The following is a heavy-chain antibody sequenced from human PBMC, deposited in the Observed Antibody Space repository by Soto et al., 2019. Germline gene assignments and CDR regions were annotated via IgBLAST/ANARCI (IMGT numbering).Heavy chain of an antibody. CDR2: MNPGSGKT. Sequence: QVQLVQSGAAVKEPGASVRVSCKASGYTFINFDIIWVRQAAGQGLEWLGWMNPGSGKTGYASKFQGRVAMTRDDSTGTDHLALSSLTSDDTAVYYCARMESAVTLNWFDPWGQGTLVTVSS. D-gene: IGHD2-2*01. V-gene: IGHV1-8*02. CDR1: GYTFINFD. J-gene: IGHJ5*02. CDR3: ARMESAVTLNWFDP.